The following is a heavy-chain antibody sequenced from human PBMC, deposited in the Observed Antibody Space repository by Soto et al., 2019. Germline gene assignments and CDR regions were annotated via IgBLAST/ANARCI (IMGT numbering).Heavy chain of an antibody. CDR3: ARARYLPLPDV. J-gene: IGHJ6*02. V-gene: IGHV3-30-3*01. D-gene: IGHD3-9*01. CDR1: GFTFSSYA. Sequence: QVQLVESGGGVVQPGRSLRLSCAASGFTFSSYAMHWVRQAPGKGLEWMAVILYDGSSEYYADSVKGRFTISRDNSRNTLYLQMNSLRAEDTAAYYCARARYLPLPDVWGQGTTVTVSS. CDR2: ILYDGSSE.